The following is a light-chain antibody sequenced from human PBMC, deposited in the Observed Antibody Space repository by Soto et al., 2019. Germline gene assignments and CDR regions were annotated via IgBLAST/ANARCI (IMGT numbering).Light chain of an antibody. CDR1: SSDVGGYNY. CDR2: EVS. V-gene: IGLV2-8*01. CDR3: SPYAGSTLVV. Sequence: QSALTQPPSASGSPGQSVTISCTGTSSDVGGYNYVSWYQQHPGKAPKLMIYEVSKRPSGVPDRFSGSKSGNTASLTVSGLQAEDEADYYCSPYAGSTLVVFGGGTKLTVL. J-gene: IGLJ2*01.